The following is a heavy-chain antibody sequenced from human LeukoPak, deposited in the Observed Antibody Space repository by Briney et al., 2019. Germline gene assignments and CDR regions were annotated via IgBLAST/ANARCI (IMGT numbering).Heavy chain of an antibody. CDR3: AGLCSWHPCFDY. D-gene: IGHD6-13*01. Sequence: ASVKVSCKASGYTFTSYAMHWVRQAPGQRLEWMGWINAGNGNTKYSQKFQGRVTITRDTSASTAYMELSSLRSEDTAVYYCAGLCSWHPCFDYWGQGTLVTVSS. V-gene: IGHV1-3*01. J-gene: IGHJ4*02. CDR2: INAGNGNT. CDR1: GYTFTSYA.